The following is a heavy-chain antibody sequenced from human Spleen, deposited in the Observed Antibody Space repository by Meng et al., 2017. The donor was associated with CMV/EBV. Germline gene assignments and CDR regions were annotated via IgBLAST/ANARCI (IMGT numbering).Heavy chain of an antibody. V-gene: IGHV1-8*01. CDR3: ARDHREVAAAGTGEYFDY. CDR1: GYTFTNYD. Sequence: ASVKVSCKASGYTFTNYDFNWVRQATGQGLEWMGWMNPSTGATGYAQKFQGRVTMTRDTSTSTVYMELSSLRSEDTAVYYCARDHREVAAAGTGEYFDYWGQGTLVTVSS. J-gene: IGHJ4*02. D-gene: IGHD6-13*01. CDR2: MNPSTGAT.